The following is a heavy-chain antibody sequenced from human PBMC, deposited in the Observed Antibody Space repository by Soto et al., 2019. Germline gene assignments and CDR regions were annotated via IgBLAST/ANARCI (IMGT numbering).Heavy chain of an antibody. CDR3: ARANCSSTSCYSFLSLYYYYYYMDV. V-gene: IGHV3-11*01. Sequence: GGSLRLSCAASGFTFSDYYMSWIRQAPGKGLEWVSYISSSGSTIYYADSVKGRFTISRDNAKNSLYLQMNSLRAEDTAVYYCARANCSSTSCYSFLSLYYYYYYMDVWGKGTTVTVSS. D-gene: IGHD2-2*01. CDR2: ISSSGSTI. J-gene: IGHJ6*03. CDR1: GFTFSDYY.